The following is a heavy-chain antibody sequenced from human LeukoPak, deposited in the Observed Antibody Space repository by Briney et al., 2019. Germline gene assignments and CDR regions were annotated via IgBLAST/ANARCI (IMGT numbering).Heavy chain of an antibody. J-gene: IGHJ4*02. Sequence: PGGSLRLSCAASGFTFSDHYMDWVRQAPGKGLEWVGRTRNKPQGYTTEYAASVRGRFTISRDDSKNSLYLQMNSLKTEDTAVYYCARVHSSSRSGSYFDYWGQGTLVTVSS. CDR3: ARVHSSSRSGSYFDY. CDR1: GFTFSDHY. CDR2: TRNKPQGYTT. D-gene: IGHD6-13*01. V-gene: IGHV3-72*01.